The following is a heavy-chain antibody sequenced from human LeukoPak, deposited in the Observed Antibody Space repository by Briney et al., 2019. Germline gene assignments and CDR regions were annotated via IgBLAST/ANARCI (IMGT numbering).Heavy chain of an antibody. CDR1: GFTFSRHA. CDR2: ISYDGSKK. D-gene: IGHD6-19*01. Sequence: PGGSLRLSCAASGFTFSRHATHWVRQAPGKGLEWVAVISYDGSKKYYADSVKGRFTISRDNSKNTLYLQMNSLRAEDTAVYSCARDQTSVAGTVYNYFDPWGQGTLVTVSS. J-gene: IGHJ5*02. CDR3: ARDQTSVAGTVYNYFDP. V-gene: IGHV3-30*04.